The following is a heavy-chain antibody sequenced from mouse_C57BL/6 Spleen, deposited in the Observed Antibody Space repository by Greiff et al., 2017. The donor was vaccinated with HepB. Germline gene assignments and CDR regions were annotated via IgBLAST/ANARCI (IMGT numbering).Heavy chain of an antibody. CDR1: GYAFSSSW. J-gene: IGHJ2*01. CDR3: ARSSNYVFDY. Sequence: QVQLQQSGPELVKPGASVKISCKASGYAFSSSWMNWVKQRPGKGLEWIGRIYPGDGDTNYNGKFKGKATLTADQSSSTAYMQLRSLTSEDSAVYFCARSSNYVFDYWGQGTTLTVSS. V-gene: IGHV1-82*01. D-gene: IGHD2-5*01. CDR2: IYPGDGDT.